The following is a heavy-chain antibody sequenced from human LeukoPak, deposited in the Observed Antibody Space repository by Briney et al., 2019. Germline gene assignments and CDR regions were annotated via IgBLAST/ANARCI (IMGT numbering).Heavy chain of an antibody. Sequence: ASVKVSCKASGYTFTSYGISWVRQAPGQGLEWMGWISAYNGNTNYAQKLQGRVTITADESTSTAYMELSSLRSEDTAVYYCAGARRGLRYFDWLLPLDYWGQGTLVTVSS. J-gene: IGHJ4*02. V-gene: IGHV1-18*01. CDR2: ISAYNGNT. CDR1: GYTFTSYG. D-gene: IGHD3-9*01. CDR3: AGARRGLRYFDWLLPLDY.